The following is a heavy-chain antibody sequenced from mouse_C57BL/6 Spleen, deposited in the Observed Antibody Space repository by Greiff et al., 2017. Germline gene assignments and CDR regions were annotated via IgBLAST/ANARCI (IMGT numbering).Heavy chain of an antibody. V-gene: IGHV5-4*01. CDR1: GFTFSSYA. CDR3: ARDCGSYAIDY. CDR2: ISDGGSYT. J-gene: IGHJ4*01. Sequence: EVKLEESGGGLVKPGGSLKLSCAASGFTFSSYAMSWVRQTPEQRLEWVATISDGGSYTYYPANVKGRFTISRDNAKNNLYLQMSHLKSEDTAMYYCARDCGSYAIDYWGQGTSVTVSS. D-gene: IGHD1-1*02.